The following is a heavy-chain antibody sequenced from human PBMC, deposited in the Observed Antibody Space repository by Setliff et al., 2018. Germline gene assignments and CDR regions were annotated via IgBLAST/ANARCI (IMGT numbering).Heavy chain of an antibody. V-gene: IGHV1-18*01. CDR2: INNYNTNT. CDR3: ARDADYYDTGEYPIVDY. D-gene: IGHD3-22*01. Sequence: ASVKVSCKASGYTFTNYGITWVRQAPGQGLEWMGWINNYNTNTKYAQKLQGRVTMTTDTPTSTAYMELRSLRSDDTAVYYCARDADYYDTGEYPIVDYWGQGTLVTVSS. CDR1: GYTFTNYG. J-gene: IGHJ4*02.